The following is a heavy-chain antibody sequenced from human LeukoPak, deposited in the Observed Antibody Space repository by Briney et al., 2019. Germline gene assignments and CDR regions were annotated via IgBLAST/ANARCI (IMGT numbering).Heavy chain of an antibody. CDR2: IDGAGNP. Sequence: GGSLRLSCAASGFTFSSYEMHWVRQAAGEGLEGVSGIDGAGNPSYAGSGKGRFTISRENDKNSLYLQMNSLRAGDTAVYYCVARRGYGYGIDYWGQGTLVTVSS. D-gene: IGHD5-18*01. CDR1: GFTFSSYE. J-gene: IGHJ4*02. V-gene: IGHV3-13*05. CDR3: VARRGYGYGIDY.